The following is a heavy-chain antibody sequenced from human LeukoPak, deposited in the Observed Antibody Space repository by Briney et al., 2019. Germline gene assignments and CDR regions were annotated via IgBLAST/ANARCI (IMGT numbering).Heavy chain of an antibody. CDR3: ARIGPSIAAGDIDY. J-gene: IGHJ4*02. V-gene: IGHV4-34*01. CDR1: GGSFSGYY. D-gene: IGHD6-25*01. Sequence: SETLSLTCAVYGGSFSGYYWSWIRQPPGKGLEWIGEINRSGSTNYNPSLKSRVTISVDTSKNQFSLKLSSVTAADTAVYYCARIGPSIAAGDIDYWGQGTLVTVSS. CDR2: INRSGST.